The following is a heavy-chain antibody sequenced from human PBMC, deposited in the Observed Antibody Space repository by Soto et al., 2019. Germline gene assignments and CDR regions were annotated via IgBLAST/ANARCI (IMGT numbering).Heavy chain of an antibody. CDR3: AKNGGYSGYLPLDY. D-gene: IGHD5-12*01. J-gene: IGHJ4*02. CDR2: VSGSGGST. Sequence: GGSLRLSCAASGFTFSSFAMSWVRQAPGKGLEWVSAVSGSGGSTYYADSVKGRFTISRDNSKNTLYLQMSSLRAEDAAVYYCAKNGGYSGYLPLDYWGQGTLVTVSS. V-gene: IGHV3-23*01. CDR1: GFTFSSFA.